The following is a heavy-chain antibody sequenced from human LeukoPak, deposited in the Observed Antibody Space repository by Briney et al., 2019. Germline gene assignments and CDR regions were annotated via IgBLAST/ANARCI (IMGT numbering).Heavy chain of an antibody. CDR3: ARGFHGDYSGTNFDY. Sequence: PGGSLRLSCAASGFTFSSYSMNWVRQAPGKGLEWVSSISSSSSYIYYADSVKGRFAISRDNAKNSLYLQMNSLRAEDTAVYYCARGFHGDYSGTNFDYWGQGTLVTVSS. D-gene: IGHD4-17*01. J-gene: IGHJ4*02. V-gene: IGHV3-21*01. CDR1: GFTFSSYS. CDR2: ISSSSSYI.